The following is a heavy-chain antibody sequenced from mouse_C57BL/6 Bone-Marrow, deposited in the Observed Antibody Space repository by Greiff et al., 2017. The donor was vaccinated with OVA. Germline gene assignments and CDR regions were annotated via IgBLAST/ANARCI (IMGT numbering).Heavy chain of an antibody. CDR2: ISSGSSTI. V-gene: IGHV5-17*01. CDR3: ARSSNWEGWFAY. J-gene: IGHJ3*01. Sequence: DVMLVESGGGLVKPGGSLKLSCAASGFTFSDYGMHWVRQAPEKGLEWVAYISSGSSTIYYADTVKGRFTISRDNAKNTLFLQMTSLRSEDTAMYYCARSSNWEGWFAYWGQGTLVTVSA. CDR1: GFTFSDYG. D-gene: IGHD4-1*01.